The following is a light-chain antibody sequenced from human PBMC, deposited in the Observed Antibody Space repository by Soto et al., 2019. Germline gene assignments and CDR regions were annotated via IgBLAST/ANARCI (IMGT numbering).Light chain of an antibody. CDR1: QSLSSSQ. V-gene: IGKV3-20*01. CDR3: QQYGSSPRT. J-gene: IGKJ1*01. CDR2: DAS. Sequence: EIVLTQSPCTLSLSTGERATLSCRASQSLSSSQLAWYQQKPGQAPRLLIHDASSRATGISDRFTGSGSGTEFTLTITTLEPEDFAVYYCQQYGSSPRTFGQGTKVDIK.